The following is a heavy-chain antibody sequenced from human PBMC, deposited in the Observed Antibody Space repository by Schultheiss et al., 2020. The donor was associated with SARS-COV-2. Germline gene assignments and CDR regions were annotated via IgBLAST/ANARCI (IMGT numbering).Heavy chain of an antibody. CDR2: ISTDGGT. CDR3: AKEGNAFDF. Sequence: GGSLRLSCEASGFTFSSYSMSWVRQAPGQGLEWVAGISTDGGTYYADSVKGRFTISRDNAKNSLYLQMNSLRAEDTAIYYCAKEGNAFDFWGQGTLVTVSS. CDR1: GFTFSSYS. D-gene: IGHD2-8*01. V-gene: IGHV3-23*01. J-gene: IGHJ4*02.